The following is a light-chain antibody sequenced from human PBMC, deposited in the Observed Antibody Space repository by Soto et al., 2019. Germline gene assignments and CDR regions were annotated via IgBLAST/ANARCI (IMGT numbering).Light chain of an antibody. CDR1: QSISTY. J-gene: IGKJ1*01. CDR2: AAS. CDR3: QQTYSTPRT. Sequence: DIQMTQSPSSLSASLGARVTITCRASQSISTYLNWYQQKPGKAPKLLIYAASNLQSGVPSQFSGSGSGTDFTLTISSLQPEDFASYYCQQTYSTPRTFGQGTKVEIK. V-gene: IGKV1-39*01.